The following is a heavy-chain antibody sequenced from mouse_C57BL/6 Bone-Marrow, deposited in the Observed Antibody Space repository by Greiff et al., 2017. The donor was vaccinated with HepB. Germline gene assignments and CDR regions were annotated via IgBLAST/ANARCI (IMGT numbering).Heavy chain of an antibody. Sequence: QVQLKQPGAELVKPGASVKLSCKASGYTFTSYWMHWVKQRPGQGLEWIGMIHPNSGSTNYNEKFKSKATLTVDKSSSTAYVQLSSLTSEDSAVYYCARPPYGGSILDYWGQGTTLTVSS. J-gene: IGHJ2*01. CDR1: GYTFTSYW. V-gene: IGHV1-64*01. CDR3: ARPPYGGSILDY. D-gene: IGHD1-1*01. CDR2: IHPNSGST.